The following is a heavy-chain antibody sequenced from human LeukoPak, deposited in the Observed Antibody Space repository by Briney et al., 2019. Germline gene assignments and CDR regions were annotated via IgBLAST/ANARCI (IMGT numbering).Heavy chain of an antibody. Sequence: GGSLRLSCAASGFTLNSYYMSWVRQAPGKGLEWVSLIYGDGSTSYADSVKGRFTISRDNSKKTLSLQMSSLRAEDTAMYYCARGGSGYYWGFDRWGQGTLVTVSS. CDR3: ARGGSGYYWGFDR. CDR1: GFTLNSYY. CDR2: IYGDGST. D-gene: IGHD3-22*01. V-gene: IGHV3-53*01. J-gene: IGHJ4*02.